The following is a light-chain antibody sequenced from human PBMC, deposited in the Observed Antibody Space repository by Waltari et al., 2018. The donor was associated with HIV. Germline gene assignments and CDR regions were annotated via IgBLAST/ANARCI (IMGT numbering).Light chain of an antibody. CDR2: EVS. CDR1: SSDVGDNDY. CDR3: TSYAGRDNLV. J-gene: IGLJ2*01. V-gene: IGLV2-8*01. Sequence: QSALTQPPSASGSPGQSVTISCTGTSSDVGDNDYVSWYQQHPGKAPKVMIYEVSKRPSGVPDRFSGSKSGNTASLTVSGLQAEDEADYFCTSYAGRDNLVFGRGTKLTV.